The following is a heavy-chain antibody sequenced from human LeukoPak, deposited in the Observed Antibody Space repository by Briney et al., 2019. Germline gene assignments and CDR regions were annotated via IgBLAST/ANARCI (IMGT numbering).Heavy chain of an antibody. CDR3: ASGGLWTNFDY. CDR1: GFTFSSYA. D-gene: IGHD5-18*01. V-gene: IGHV3-23*01. Sequence: GGSLRLSCAASGFTFSSYAMSWVRQAPGKGPEWVSAISGSGGSTYYADSVKGRFTISRDNSKNTLYLQMNSLRAEDTAVYYCASGGLWTNFDYWGQGTLVTVSS. CDR2: ISGSGGST. J-gene: IGHJ4*02.